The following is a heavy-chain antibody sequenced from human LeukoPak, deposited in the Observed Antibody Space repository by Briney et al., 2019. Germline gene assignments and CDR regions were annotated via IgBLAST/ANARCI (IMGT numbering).Heavy chain of an antibody. CDR1: GFTFSGYA. CDR3: AKTRYTYGFHPDY. J-gene: IGHJ4*02. CDR2: ISGGGGST. D-gene: IGHD5-18*01. V-gene: IGHV3-23*01. Sequence: GGSLRLSCAASGFTFSGYAMSWVRQAPGKGLEWVSGISGGGGSTYYADSVKGRFTISRDNSKNTLYLQMNSLRAEDTAVYYCAKTRYTYGFHPDYWGQGTLVTVSS.